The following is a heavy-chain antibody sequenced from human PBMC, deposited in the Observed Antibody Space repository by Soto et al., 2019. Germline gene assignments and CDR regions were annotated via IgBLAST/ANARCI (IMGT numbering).Heavy chain of an antibody. V-gene: IGHV3-23*01. CDR1: GFTFGSCG. CDR2: VSPHGANT. J-gene: IGHJ4*02. D-gene: IGHD1-1*01. Sequence: PWGSLRLSCVASGFTFGSCGMNWVRQAPGKGLEWVAGVSPHGANTYYADSVRGRFIISRDDSRNTVSLDMNSLRGEDSAVYYCATEGVKTTWNFDYWGQGTVVTVSS. CDR3: ATEGVKTTWNFDY.